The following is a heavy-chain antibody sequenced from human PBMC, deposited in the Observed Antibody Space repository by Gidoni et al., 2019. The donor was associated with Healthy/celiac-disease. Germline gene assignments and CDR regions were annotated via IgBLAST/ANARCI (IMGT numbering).Heavy chain of an antibody. CDR3: ARGTDYGGYLYYYYGMDV. V-gene: IGHV1-8*01. Sequence: QVQLVQSGAEAKKPGASVKVSCKASGYTFTSYDINWVRQATGQGLEWMGWMNPNSGNTGYAQKFQGRVTMTRNTSISTAYMELSSLRSEDTAVYYCARGTDYGGYLYYYYGMDVWGQGTTVTVSS. D-gene: IGHD4-17*01. CDR1: GYTFTSYD. J-gene: IGHJ6*02. CDR2: MNPNSGNT.